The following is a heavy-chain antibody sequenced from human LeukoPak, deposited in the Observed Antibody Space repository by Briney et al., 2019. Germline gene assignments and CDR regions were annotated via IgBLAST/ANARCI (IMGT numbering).Heavy chain of an antibody. V-gene: IGHV1-2*02. CDR2: INPNSGGT. Sequence: ASVKVSCKASGYIFTGYYMHWVRQAPGQGLEWMGWINPNSGGTNYAQKFQGRVTMTRDTSISTAYMELSRLRSDDTAVYYCARDYYGSGSYPDDYWGQGTLVTVSS. D-gene: IGHD3-10*01. CDR3: ARDYYGSGSYPDDY. CDR1: GYIFTGYY. J-gene: IGHJ4*02.